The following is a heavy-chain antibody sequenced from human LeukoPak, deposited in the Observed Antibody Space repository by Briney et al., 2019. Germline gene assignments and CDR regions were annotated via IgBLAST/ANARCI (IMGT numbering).Heavy chain of an antibody. CDR3: ARHADSSSWYGEVDY. D-gene: IGHD6-13*01. CDR2: VSSSGNTQ. Sequence: GGSLRLSCTVSGITFSDYYMNWIRQAPGKALEYIAYVSSSGNTQFYADSVRGRFKISRDNAKNSLYLQMNSLRAEDTAVYYCARHADSSSWYGEVDYWGQGTLVTVSS. J-gene: IGHJ4*02. V-gene: IGHV3-11*04. CDR1: GITFSDYY.